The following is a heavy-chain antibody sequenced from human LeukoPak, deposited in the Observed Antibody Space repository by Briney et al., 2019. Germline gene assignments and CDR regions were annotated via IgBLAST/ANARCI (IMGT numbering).Heavy chain of an antibody. CDR1: GGSISSYY. V-gene: IGHV4-4*07. CDR2: IYTSGST. CDR3: ARDLKLDGSSGYYAFGI. J-gene: IGHJ3*02. D-gene: IGHD3-22*01. Sequence: PSETLSLTCTVSGGSISSYYWSWIRQPAGKGLEWIGRIYTSGSTNYNPSLKSRVTMSVDTSKNQFSLKMSSVTAADTAVYYCARDLKLDGSSGYYAFGIWGQGTMVTVSS.